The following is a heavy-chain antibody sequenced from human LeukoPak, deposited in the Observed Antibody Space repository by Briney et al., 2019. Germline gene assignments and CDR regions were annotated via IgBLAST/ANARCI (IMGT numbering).Heavy chain of an antibody. Sequence: SETLSLTCTVSGYFISSGYDWGWILQPPGKGLERIGNIYHGGTTYYNPSLKSRVPISVDTSKNQFSLKLNSVTAADTAVYYCARGFRGASFDYWGQGTLVTVSS. J-gene: IGHJ4*02. CDR1: GYFISSGYD. V-gene: IGHV4-38-2*02. CDR3: ARGFRGASFDY. CDR2: IYHGGTT. D-gene: IGHD1-26*01.